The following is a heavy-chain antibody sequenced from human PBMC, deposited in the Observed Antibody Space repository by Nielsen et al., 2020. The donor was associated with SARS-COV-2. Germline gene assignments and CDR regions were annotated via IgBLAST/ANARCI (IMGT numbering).Heavy chain of an antibody. CDR3: ARHPPGNIAAAGGP. Sequence: WIRQPPGKGLEWIGSIYYSGSTYHNPSLKSRVTISVDTSKNQFFLKLSSVTAAGTAVYYCARHPPGNIAAAGGPWGQGTLVTVSS. V-gene: IGHV4-39*01. J-gene: IGHJ5*02. CDR2: IYYSGST. D-gene: IGHD6-13*01.